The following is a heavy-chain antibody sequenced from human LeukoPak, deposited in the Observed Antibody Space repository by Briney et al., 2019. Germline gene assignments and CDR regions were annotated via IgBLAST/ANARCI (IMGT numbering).Heavy chain of an antibody. J-gene: IGHJ4*02. CDR2: IYSGGGTST. CDR3: ARAAAGGPFDS. Sequence: GGSLRLSCAASGLTVTSNYMSWVRQAPGKGLEWASVIYSGGGTSTYYADSVKGRFTVSRDNSKDTLYLQLNSLRAEDTAVYYCARAAAGGPFDSWGQGTLVTVSS. V-gene: IGHV3-66*01. D-gene: IGHD6-13*01. CDR1: GLTVTSNY.